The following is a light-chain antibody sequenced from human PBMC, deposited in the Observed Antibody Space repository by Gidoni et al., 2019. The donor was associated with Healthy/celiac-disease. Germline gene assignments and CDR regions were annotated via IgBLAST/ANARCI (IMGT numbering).Light chain of an antibody. CDR1: QSVSSY. CDR2: DAS. CDR3: QQRSNWPPIT. Sequence: ELVLTHSHATLSLSPGERAPLSCRASQSVSSYLAWYQQKPGQAPSLLIYDASNRATGIPARFSGSGSGTDFTLTISSLEPEDFAVYYCQQRSNWPPITFGQGTRLEIK. J-gene: IGKJ5*01. V-gene: IGKV3-11*01.